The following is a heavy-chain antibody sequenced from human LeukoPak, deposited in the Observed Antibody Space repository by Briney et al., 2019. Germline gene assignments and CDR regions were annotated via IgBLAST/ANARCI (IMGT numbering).Heavy chain of an antibody. D-gene: IGHD3-10*01. CDR1: GFTFSSYW. V-gene: IGHV3-7*01. Sequence: GESLRLSCAASGFTFSSYWMSRVRQAPGKGLEWVANIKQDGSEKYYVDSVKGRFTISRDNAKNSLYLQMNSLRAEDTAVYYCARVSTMVRGVIRYWGQGTLVTVSS. CDR2: IKQDGSEK. CDR3: ARVSTMVRGVIRY. J-gene: IGHJ4*02.